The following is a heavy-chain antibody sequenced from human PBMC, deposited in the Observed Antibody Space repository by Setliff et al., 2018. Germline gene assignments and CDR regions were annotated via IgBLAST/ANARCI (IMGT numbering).Heavy chain of an antibody. CDR2: INHRGST. D-gene: IGHD6-6*01. J-gene: IGHJ4*02. CDR1: GGTFSDYY. V-gene: IGHV4-34*01. Sequence: KPSETLSLTCAAYGGTFSDYYWTWIRQPPGKGLEWIGEINHRGSTNYNPSLKSRVTISVDTSKDQFSLKVISTTAADTAVYYCARGRNIAARLLDYWGQGTLVTVSS. CDR3: ARGRNIAARLLDY.